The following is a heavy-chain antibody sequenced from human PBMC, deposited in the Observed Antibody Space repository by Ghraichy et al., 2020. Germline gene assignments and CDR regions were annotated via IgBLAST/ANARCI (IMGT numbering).Heavy chain of an antibody. Sequence: TLSLTCAVSGGSISSNYWWSWVRQPPGKGLEWIGDIYHTGNTNYNPSLTSRVTMSLDKSRNSLSLKLSSVTAADTAVYYCARRVDYGDYEFDYWGQGTLITVSS. CDR3: ARRVDYGDYEFDY. V-gene: IGHV4-4*02. CDR1: GGSISSNYW. J-gene: IGHJ4*02. CDR2: IYHTGNT. D-gene: IGHD4-17*01.